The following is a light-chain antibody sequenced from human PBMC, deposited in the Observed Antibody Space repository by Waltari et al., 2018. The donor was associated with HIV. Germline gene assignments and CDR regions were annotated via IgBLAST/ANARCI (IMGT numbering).Light chain of an antibody. CDR1: SPDLGAGYE. J-gene: IGLJ3*02. CDR2: GDT. Sequence: QSVLTQPPSVSGAPGQRVTLPCTGSSPDLGAGYEFHWYQHLPGRAPKLLIYGDTSRPSGVPDRVSGSKSGTSASLAITGLQAEDEADYSCQSYVSSLSAWVFGGGTKLTVL. V-gene: IGLV1-40*01. CDR3: QSYVSSLSAWV.